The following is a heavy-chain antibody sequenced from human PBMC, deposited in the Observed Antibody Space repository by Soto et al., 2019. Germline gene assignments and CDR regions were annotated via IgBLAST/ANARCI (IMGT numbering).Heavy chain of an antibody. V-gene: IGHV3-48*02. CDR2: IRSTSGDA. Sequence: GGSLRLSCAASGFTFSTYPMNWVRQAPGKGLEWLSNIRSTSGDAYYAESVKGRFTISRDNARNSLYLQMNSLRDEDTAVYYCARDHQWVFDLSGQGVLVTVSS. J-gene: IGHJ4*02. CDR3: ARDHQWVFDL. D-gene: IGHD1-26*01. CDR1: GFTFSTYP.